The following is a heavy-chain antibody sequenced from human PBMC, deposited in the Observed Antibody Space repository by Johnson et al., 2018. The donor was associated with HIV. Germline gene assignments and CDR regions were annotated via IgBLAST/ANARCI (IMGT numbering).Heavy chain of an antibody. CDR1: GFTFSTNW. Sequence: VQLVESGGDLVQPGGSLRLSCVGSGFTFSTNWMHWVRQAPGKGLVWVSRINSDGSSTSYADSVKGRFTLHRDNATNTLYLQLDSLGAEDSAVYYCARRMVKGVSITSGAFDIWGQGTMVTVFS. J-gene: IGHJ3*02. D-gene: IGHD3-10*01. V-gene: IGHV3-74*01. CDR3: ARRMVKGVSITSGAFDI. CDR2: INSDGSST.